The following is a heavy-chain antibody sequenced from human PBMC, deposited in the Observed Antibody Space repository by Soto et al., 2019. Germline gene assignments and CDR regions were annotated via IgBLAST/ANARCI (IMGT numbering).Heavy chain of an antibody. CDR3: ARLVYDTRLNYMYFDF. V-gene: IGHV4-4*02. Sequence: SETLSLTCAVSGVSISSGNWWTWVRQSPQRGLEYIGEIFHDGTANYYPSFERRVAISVDTSKNQFSLKLTSVTAAGTAIYFCARLVYDTRLNYMYFDFWGQGTLVTVSS. D-gene: IGHD3-10*01. CDR2: IFHDGTA. J-gene: IGHJ4*02. CDR1: GVSISSGNW.